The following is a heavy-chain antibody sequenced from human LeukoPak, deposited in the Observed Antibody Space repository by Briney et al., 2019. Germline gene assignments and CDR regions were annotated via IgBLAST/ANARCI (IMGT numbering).Heavy chain of an antibody. CDR1: GYTFTSYD. J-gene: IGHJ4*02. Sequence: ASVKVSCKASGYTFTSYDISWVRQATGQGLEWMGWMNPNSGNTGYAQKFQGRVTMTRNTSISTAYMELSSLRSEDTAVYYCARGPISSIAARPPAKKYYFDYWGQGTLVTVSS. CDR2: MNPNSGNT. V-gene: IGHV1-8*01. D-gene: IGHD6-6*01. CDR3: ARGPISSIAARPPAKKYYFDY.